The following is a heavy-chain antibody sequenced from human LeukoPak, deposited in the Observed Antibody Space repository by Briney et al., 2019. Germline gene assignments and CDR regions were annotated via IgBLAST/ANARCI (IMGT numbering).Heavy chain of an antibody. CDR2: ISGSRSYI. J-gene: IGHJ3*02. Sequence: PGGSLRLSCAASGFTFSTYSMNWVRQAPGRGLEWVSSISGSRSYIYYADSVKGRFTISRDNAKNSLYLQMNSLRAEDTAVYYCARDCGGGSCYGPYDAFDIWGQGTMVTVSS. CDR3: ARDCGGGSCYGPYDAFDI. V-gene: IGHV3-21*01. D-gene: IGHD2-15*01. CDR1: GFTFSTYS.